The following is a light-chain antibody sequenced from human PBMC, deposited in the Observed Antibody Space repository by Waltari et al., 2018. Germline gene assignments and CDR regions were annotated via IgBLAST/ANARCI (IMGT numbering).Light chain of an antibody. CDR1: SSDVGCYNS. V-gene: IGLV2-14*01. Sequence: QSALTQPASVSGSPGQSITSSRPGSSSDVGCYNSVSWYQQPPGKAPKLMIYDVTKRPSGVSNRFSGSKSGNTASLTISGLQAEDEADYYCNSYTSSSTLWVFGGGTKLTVL. J-gene: IGLJ3*02. CDR3: NSYTSSSTLWV. CDR2: DVT.